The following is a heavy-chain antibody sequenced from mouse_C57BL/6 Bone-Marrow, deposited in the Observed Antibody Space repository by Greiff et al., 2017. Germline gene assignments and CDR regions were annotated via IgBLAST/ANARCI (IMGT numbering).Heavy chain of an antibody. Sequence: ESGPGLVKPSQSLSLTCSVTGYSITSGYYWNWIRQFPGNKLEWMGYISYDGSNNYNPSLKNRISITRDTSKNQFFLKLNSVTTEDTATYYCARDPAQVPFAYWGQGTLVTVSA. CDR1: GYSITSGYY. D-gene: IGHD3-2*02. CDR3: ARDPAQVPFAY. V-gene: IGHV3-6*01. J-gene: IGHJ3*01. CDR2: ISYDGSN.